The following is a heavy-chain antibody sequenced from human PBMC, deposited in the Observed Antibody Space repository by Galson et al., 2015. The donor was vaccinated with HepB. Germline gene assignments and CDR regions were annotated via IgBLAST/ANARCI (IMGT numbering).Heavy chain of an antibody. Sequence: SVKVSCKASGYTFTSYDINWVRQATGQGLEWMGWMNPNSGNTGYAQKFQGRVTMTRNTSISTAYMELSSLRSEDTAVYYCARTGGRWLQFVRKYYFDYWGQGTLVTVSS. CDR2: MNPNSGNT. D-gene: IGHD5-24*01. V-gene: IGHV1-8*01. J-gene: IGHJ4*02. CDR3: ARTGGRWLQFVRKYYFDY. CDR1: GYTFTSYD.